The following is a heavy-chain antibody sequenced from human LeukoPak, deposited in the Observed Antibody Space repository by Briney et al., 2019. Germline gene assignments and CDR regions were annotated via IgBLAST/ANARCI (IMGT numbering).Heavy chain of an antibody. D-gene: IGHD2-21*02. CDR2: IIPIFGTA. V-gene: IGHV1-69*06. Sequence: GASVKVSCKASGGTFSSYAISWVRQAPGQGLEWMGGIIPIFGTANYAQKFQGRVTITADKSTSTAYMELSSLRSEDTAVYYCARFKGSVVVTVIDSYFDYWGQGTLVTVSS. J-gene: IGHJ4*02. CDR3: ARFKGSVVVTVIDSYFDY. CDR1: GGTFSSYA.